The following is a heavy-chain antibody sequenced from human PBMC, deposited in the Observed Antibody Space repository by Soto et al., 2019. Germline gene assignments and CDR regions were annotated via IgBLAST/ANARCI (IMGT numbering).Heavy chain of an antibody. CDR3: ARDKITGLFDY. D-gene: IGHD2-8*02. CDR2: INHSVST. J-gene: IGHJ4*02. Sequence: SETLSLTCTVSGGSMISYSWAWIRQPPGKGLEWIGKINHSVSTNYNPSLKSRVTISVVTSKNQFSLKLTSVTAADTAVYHCARDKITGLFDYWGQGTLVT. CDR1: GGSMISYS. V-gene: IGHV4-34*01.